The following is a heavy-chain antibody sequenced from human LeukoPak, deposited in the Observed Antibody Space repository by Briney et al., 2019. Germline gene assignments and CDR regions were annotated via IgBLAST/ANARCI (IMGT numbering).Heavy chain of an antibody. D-gene: IGHD1-26*01. CDR3: AAWELRGGYYFDY. J-gene: IGHJ4*02. V-gene: IGHV4-34*01. Sequence: PSETLSLTCADYGGSFSGYYWSWIRQPPGKGLEWIGEINHSGSTNYNPSLKSRVTISVDTSKNQFSLKLSSVTAADTAVYYCAAWELRGGYYFDYWGQGTLVTVSS. CDR1: GGSFSGYY. CDR2: INHSGST.